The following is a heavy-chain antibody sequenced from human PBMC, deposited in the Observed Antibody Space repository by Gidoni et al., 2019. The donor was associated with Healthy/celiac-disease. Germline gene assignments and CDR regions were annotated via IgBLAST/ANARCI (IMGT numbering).Heavy chain of an antibody. CDR3: ARGLAVAGIGGFDYFDY. V-gene: IGHV1-69*01. D-gene: IGHD6-19*01. Sequence: QVQLVQSGAEVKKPGSSVKVSCKASGGTFSSYAISWVRQAPGQGLEWMGGIIPIFGTASCAQKFQGRVTITADESTSTAYMELSSLRSEDTAVYYCARGLAVAGIGGFDYFDYWGQGTLVTVSS. J-gene: IGHJ4*02. CDR1: GGTFSSYA. CDR2: IIPIFGTA.